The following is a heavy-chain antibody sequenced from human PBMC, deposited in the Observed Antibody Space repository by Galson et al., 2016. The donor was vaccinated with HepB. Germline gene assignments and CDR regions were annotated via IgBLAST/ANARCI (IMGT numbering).Heavy chain of an antibody. CDR2: IWYDGSHK. J-gene: IGHJ4*02. V-gene: IGHV3-33*06. D-gene: IGHD6-13*01. Sequence: SLRLSCAASGFTFRSFGMHWVRQAPGKGLEWVTFIWYDGSHKYYADSVKGRFTISRDNSKSTLYLQMDSLRAGDTAVYYCAKAAGRAAEGLYFDYWGQGTLVTVSS. CDR1: GFTFRSFG. CDR3: AKAAGRAAEGLYFDY.